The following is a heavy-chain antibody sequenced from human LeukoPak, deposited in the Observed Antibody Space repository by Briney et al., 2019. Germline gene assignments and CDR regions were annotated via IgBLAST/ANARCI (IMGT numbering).Heavy chain of an antibody. CDR1: GGSISSYY. V-gene: IGHV4-59*01. J-gene: IGHJ3*02. Sequence: SETLSLTCTVSGGSISSYYWSWIRQPPGKGLEWIGYIYYSGSTNYNPSLKSRVTISVDTSKNQFSLKLSSVTAADTAVYYCARGFSLLLWFGEVHAFDIWGQGTMVTVSS. CDR3: ARGFSLLLWFGEVHAFDI. D-gene: IGHD3-10*01. CDR2: IYYSGST.